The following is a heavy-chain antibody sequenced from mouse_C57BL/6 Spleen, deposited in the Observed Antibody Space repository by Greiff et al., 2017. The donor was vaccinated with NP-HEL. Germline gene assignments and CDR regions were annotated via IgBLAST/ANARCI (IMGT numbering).Heavy chain of an antibody. D-gene: IGHD2-2*01. CDR2: ISDGGSYT. V-gene: IGHV5-4*01. CDR3: ARDESTTVRAWFAY. Sequence: EVQLVESGGGLVKPGGSLKLSCAASGFTFSSYAMSWVRQTPEKRLEWVATISDGGSYTYYPDNVKGRFTISRDNAKNNLYLQMSHLKSEDTAMYYCARDESTTVRAWFAYWGQGTLVTVSA. CDR1: GFTFSSYA. J-gene: IGHJ3*01.